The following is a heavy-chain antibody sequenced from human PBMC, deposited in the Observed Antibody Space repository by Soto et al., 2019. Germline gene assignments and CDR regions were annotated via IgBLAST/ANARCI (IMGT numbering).Heavy chain of an antibody. CDR3: ASLLDCSGGRCYSRGINWYFDL. CDR2: ISYSGST. Sequence: QVQLQESGPGLVKPSETLSLTCTVSGGSISSYYWSWIRQPPGKGLEWIGYISYSGSTNYNPSLKSRVTISVDTSKNQFSLQLSSVTAADAAVYYCASLLDCSGGRCYSRGINWYFDLWGRGTLVTVSS. J-gene: IGHJ2*01. V-gene: IGHV4-59*01. D-gene: IGHD2-15*01. CDR1: GGSISSYY.